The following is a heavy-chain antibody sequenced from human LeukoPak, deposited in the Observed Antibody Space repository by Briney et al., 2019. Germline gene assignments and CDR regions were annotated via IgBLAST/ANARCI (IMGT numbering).Heavy chain of an antibody. J-gene: IGHJ4*02. Sequence: ASVEVSCKASGYTFTSYAMHWVRQAPGQRLEWMGWINAGNGNTKYSQKFQGRVTITRDTSASTAYMELSSLRSEDTAVYYCASVRVGRYYDSSGYYPTNWGQGTLVTVSS. CDR1: GYTFTSYA. D-gene: IGHD3-22*01. CDR2: INAGNGNT. V-gene: IGHV1-3*01. CDR3: ASVRVGRYYDSSGYYPTN.